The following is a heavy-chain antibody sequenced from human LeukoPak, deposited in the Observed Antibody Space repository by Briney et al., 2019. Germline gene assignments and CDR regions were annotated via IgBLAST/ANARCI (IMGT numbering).Heavy chain of an antibody. Sequence: AGGSLRLSCAASGFTVSSNYMSWVRQAPGKGLEWVSVIYSSGSTYYADSVQGRFTISRDNSKNTLYLQMNSLRAEDTAVYYCARDRLYSSSSEDYWGQGILVTVSS. CDR3: ARDRLYSSSSEDY. D-gene: IGHD6-6*01. CDR2: IYSSGST. J-gene: IGHJ4*02. CDR1: GFTVSSNY. V-gene: IGHV3-53*01.